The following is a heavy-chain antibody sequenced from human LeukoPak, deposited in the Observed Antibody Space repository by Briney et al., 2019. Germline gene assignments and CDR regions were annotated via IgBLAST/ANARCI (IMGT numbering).Heavy chain of an antibody. CDR3: AKVAREFKGAFDI. CDR2: IRYDGSNK. J-gene: IGHJ3*02. Sequence: GGSLRLSCAASGFTFSSYVIHWVRHALGKGLERVAFIRYDGSNKYYADSVKGRFTVSRDNSKNTLYLQMNSLRAEDTAVYYCAKVAREFKGAFDIWGQGTMVTVSS. CDR1: GFTFSSYV. V-gene: IGHV3-30*02.